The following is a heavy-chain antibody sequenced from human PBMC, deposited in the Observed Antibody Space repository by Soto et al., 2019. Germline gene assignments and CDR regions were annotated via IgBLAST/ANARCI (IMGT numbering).Heavy chain of an antibody. Sequence: QVQLVQSGAEVRKPGSSVKVSCKASGGTFSRHAISWVRQAPGQGLEWMGGIIPIFGTANHAQKFQGRVTIIADEATSTAYTELSRLRSEDTAIYYCARGWGYDSSDYYYAYWGQGTLVIVSS. CDR2: IIPIFGTA. V-gene: IGHV1-69*01. J-gene: IGHJ4*02. CDR3: ARGWGYDSSDYYYAY. D-gene: IGHD3-22*01. CDR1: GGTFSRHA.